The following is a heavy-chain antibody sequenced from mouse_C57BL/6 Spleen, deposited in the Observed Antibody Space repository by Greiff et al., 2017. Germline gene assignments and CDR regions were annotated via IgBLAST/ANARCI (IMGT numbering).Heavy chain of an antibody. D-gene: IGHD2-5*01. J-gene: IGHJ2*01. CDR1: GYTFTGYW. CDR2: ILPGSGCT. V-gene: IGHV1-9*01. Sequence: QVQLKESGAELMKPGASVKLSCKATGYTFTGYWIEWVKQRPGHGLEWIGEILPGSGCTNYNEKFKGKATFTADTSSNTAYMQLSSLTTEDSAIDYCASCYSNVDYWGQGTTRTVSS. CDR3: ASCYSNVDY.